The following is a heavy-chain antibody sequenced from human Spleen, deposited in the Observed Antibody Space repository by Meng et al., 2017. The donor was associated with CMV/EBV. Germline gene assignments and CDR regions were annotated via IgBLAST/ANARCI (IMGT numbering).Heavy chain of an antibody. CDR3: AKSPRYCYGGDCYGTDLLLDY. CDR1: GFTFKNNA. Sequence: GESLKISCEASGFTFKNNAMSWVRQAPGKGLEWVSVTGGSGLTSRYADSVKGRFTISRDNSKNTLYLEMNSLKVEDTGVYYCAKSPRYCYGGDCYGTDLLLDYWCQGTLVTVSS. V-gene: IGHV3-23*01. J-gene: IGHJ4*02. CDR2: TGGSGLTS. D-gene: IGHD2-15*01.